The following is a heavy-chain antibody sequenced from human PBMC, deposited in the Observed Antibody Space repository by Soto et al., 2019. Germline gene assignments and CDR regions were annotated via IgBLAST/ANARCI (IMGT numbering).Heavy chain of an antibody. V-gene: IGHV1-69*06. CDR3: ATPDSSSWYGGYGMDV. CDR2: IIPIFGTA. CDR1: GGTFSSYA. Sequence: SVKVSCKASGGTFSSYAISWVRQAPGQGLEWMGGIIPIFGTANYAQKFQGRVTITADKSTSTAYMELSSLRSEDTAVYYCATPDSSSWYGGYGMDVWGQGTTVTISS. J-gene: IGHJ6*02. D-gene: IGHD6-13*01.